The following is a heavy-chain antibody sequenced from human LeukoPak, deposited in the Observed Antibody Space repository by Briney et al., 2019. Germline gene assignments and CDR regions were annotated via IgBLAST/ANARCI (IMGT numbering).Heavy chain of an antibody. J-gene: IGHJ4*02. CDR2: ISYDGSNK. Sequence: GGSLRLSCAASGFTFNSFAMHWVRQARGKGLEWVAVISYDGSNKYYADSVKGRFTISRDNSKNTLYLQMNSLRAADTAVYYCARDYYDSSGSYYFDYWGQGTLVTVSS. V-gene: IGHV3-30*04. CDR3: ARDYYDSSGSYYFDY. D-gene: IGHD3-22*01. CDR1: GFTFNSFA.